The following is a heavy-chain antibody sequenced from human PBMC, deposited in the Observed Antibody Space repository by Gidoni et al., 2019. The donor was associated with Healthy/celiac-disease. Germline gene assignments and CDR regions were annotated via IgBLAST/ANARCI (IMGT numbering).Heavy chain of an antibody. Sequence: QVQLVQSGAEVKKPGASVKVSCKASGYTFTSYDINWVRQATGQGLEWMGWMNPNSGNTGYAQKFQGRVTMTRNTSISTADIELSSLISEDTAVYYCATCIAAAGTGVWFDPWVQGTLVTVSS. CDR1: GYTFTSYD. CDR2: MNPNSGNT. D-gene: IGHD6-13*01. CDR3: ATCIAAAGTGVWFDP. V-gene: IGHV1-8*01. J-gene: IGHJ5*02.